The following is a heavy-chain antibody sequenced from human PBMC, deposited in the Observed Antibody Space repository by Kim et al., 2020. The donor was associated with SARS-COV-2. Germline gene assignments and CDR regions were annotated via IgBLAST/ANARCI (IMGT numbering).Heavy chain of an antibody. V-gene: IGHV4-34*01. J-gene: IGHJ4*02. CDR1: GGSFSGYY. CDR2: INHSGST. CDR3: ATETMVRGVI. Sequence: SETLSLTCAVYGGSFSGYYWSWIRQPPGKGLEWIGEINHSGSTNYNPSLKSRVTISVDTSKNQFSLKLSSVTAADTAVYYCATETMVRGVIWGQGTLVTVSS. D-gene: IGHD3-10*01.